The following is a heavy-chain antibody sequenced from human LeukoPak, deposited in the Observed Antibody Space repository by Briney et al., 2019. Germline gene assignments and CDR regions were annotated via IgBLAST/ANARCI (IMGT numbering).Heavy chain of an antibody. CDR2: IYYSGSS. Sequence: SETLSLTCTVSGGSISSSSYYWGWIRQPPGKGLEWIGSIYYSGSSYYNPSLKSRVTISVDTSKNQFSLKLSSVTAADTAVYYCARGTIVGATPFDYWGQGTLVTVSS. V-gene: IGHV4-39*07. D-gene: IGHD1-26*01. CDR1: GGSISSSSYY. J-gene: IGHJ4*02. CDR3: ARGTIVGATPFDY.